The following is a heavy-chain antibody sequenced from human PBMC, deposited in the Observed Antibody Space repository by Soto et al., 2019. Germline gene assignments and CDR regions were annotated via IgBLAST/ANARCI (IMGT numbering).Heavy chain of an antibody. CDR2: IYYSGST. D-gene: IGHD3-9*01. CDR3: ASSILTGYSPYYYYYGMDV. V-gene: IGHV4-31*03. Sequence: QVQLQESGPGLVKPSQTLSLTCTVSGGSISSGGYYWSWIRQHPGKGLEWIGYIYYSGSTYYNPSLKSRVTISVDTSKNQVSLKLSSVTAADTAVYYCASSILTGYSPYYYYYGMDVWGQGTTVTVSS. CDR1: GGSISSGGYY. J-gene: IGHJ6*02.